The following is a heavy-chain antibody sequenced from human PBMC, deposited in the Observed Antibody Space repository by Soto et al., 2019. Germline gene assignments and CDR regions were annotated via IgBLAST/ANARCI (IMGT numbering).Heavy chain of an antibody. CDR3: ARAWEELEWLAWFDP. J-gene: IGHJ5*02. CDR2: IIPMFGTT. V-gene: IGHV1-69*13. Sequence: SVKVSCKASGGSFSSYVINWVRQAPGQGLEWMGGIIPMFGTTNYAQKFQGRVTITADESTSAAYLELSSLRSEDTAVYYCARAWEELEWLAWFDPWGQGTTVTVYS. CDR1: GGSFSSYV. D-gene: IGHD3-3*01.